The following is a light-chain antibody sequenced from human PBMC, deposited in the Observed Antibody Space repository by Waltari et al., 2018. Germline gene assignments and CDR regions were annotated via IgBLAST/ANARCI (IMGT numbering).Light chain of an antibody. Sequence: QSVLTQPPSASGTPGQRVTISCSGSSSNIGSNTVNWYKQLPGPAPKLLIYSNTQRPSGVPDRFSGSKSGTSASLAISGLQSEDEADYYCAAWDDSLNGPNWVFGGGTKLTVL. V-gene: IGLV1-44*01. CDR3: AAWDDSLNGPNWV. CDR1: SSNIGSNT. J-gene: IGLJ3*02. CDR2: SNT.